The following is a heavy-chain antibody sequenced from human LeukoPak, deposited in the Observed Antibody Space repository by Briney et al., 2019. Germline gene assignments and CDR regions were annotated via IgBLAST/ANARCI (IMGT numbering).Heavy chain of an antibody. J-gene: IGHJ6*03. CDR1: GFTFSSYA. V-gene: IGHV3-30-3*01. Sequence: GGSLRLSCAASGFTFSSYAMHWVRQAPGKGLEWVAVISYDGSNKYYADSVKGRFTISRDNSKNTLYLQMNSLRAEDTAVYYCARDGYSSSWSSYYYYMDVWGKGTTVTVSS. CDR3: ARDGYSSSWSSYYYYMDV. D-gene: IGHD6-13*01. CDR2: ISYDGSNK.